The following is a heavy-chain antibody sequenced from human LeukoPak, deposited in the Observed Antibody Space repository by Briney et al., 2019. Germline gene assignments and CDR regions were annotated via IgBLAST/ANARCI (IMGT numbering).Heavy chain of an antibody. D-gene: IGHD5-12*01. CDR2: IYYSGST. Sequence: PSETLSLTCTVSGGSISSYYWSWIRQPPGKGLEWIGYIYYSGSTNYNPSLKSRVTMSVDTSRNQFSLNLYSVTSADTAMYYCARVRDNLGYSGKGSIDIWGQGTMVTVSS. J-gene: IGHJ3*02. V-gene: IGHV4-59*01. CDR3: ARVRDNLGYSGKGSIDI. CDR1: GGSISSYY.